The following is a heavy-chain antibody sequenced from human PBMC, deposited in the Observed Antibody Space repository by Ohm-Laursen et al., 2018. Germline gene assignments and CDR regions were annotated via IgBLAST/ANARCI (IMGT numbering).Heavy chain of an antibody. CDR2: ISSSGTTI. D-gene: IGHD6-6*01. J-gene: IGHJ4*02. CDR3: AGAVGAARGTNLDY. CDR1: GLTFSSYE. Sequence: SLRLSCAASGLTFSSYEMSWVRQGPGKGQEWVSYISSSGTTIYYADSVKGRFTISRDNAKNALYLQMNNLRDEDTGVYYCAGAVGAARGTNLDYWGQGTLVTVSS. V-gene: IGHV3-48*03.